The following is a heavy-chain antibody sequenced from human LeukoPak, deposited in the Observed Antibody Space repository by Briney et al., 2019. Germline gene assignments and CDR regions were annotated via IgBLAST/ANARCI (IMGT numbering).Heavy chain of an antibody. D-gene: IGHD3-10*01. V-gene: IGHV4-59*01. CDR2: IYYSGST. CDR3: ARGPYGYVDY. Sequence: SETLSLXCTVSGGSSSSYYWSWIRPPPGKGLEWIGYIYYSGSTNYNPSLKSRVTISVDTSKNQFSLKLSSVTAADTAVYYCARGPYGYVDYWGQGTLVTVSS. J-gene: IGHJ4*02. CDR1: GGSSSSYY.